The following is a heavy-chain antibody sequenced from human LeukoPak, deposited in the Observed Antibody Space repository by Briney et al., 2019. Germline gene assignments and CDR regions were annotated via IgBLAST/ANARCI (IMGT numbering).Heavy chain of an antibody. Sequence: ASVKVSCKASGYTFTSYDINWVRQATGQGLEWTGWMNPNSGNTGYAQKFQGRVTITRNTSISTAYMELSSLRSEDTAVYYCARGLMMPRWKITMIVVATRYYFDYWGQGTLVTVSS. D-gene: IGHD3-22*01. CDR2: MNPNSGNT. CDR1: GYTFTSYD. V-gene: IGHV1-8*03. J-gene: IGHJ4*02. CDR3: ARGLMMPRWKITMIVVATRYYFDY.